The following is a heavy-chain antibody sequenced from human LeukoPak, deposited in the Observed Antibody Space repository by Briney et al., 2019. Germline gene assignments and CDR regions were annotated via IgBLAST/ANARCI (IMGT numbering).Heavy chain of an antibody. Sequence: GESLKISCKGPGYNFTNYWIGWVRQMPGKGLQWMAIIYPGDSDTRYSPSFQGQVTISADTSISTAFLQWSSLKASDTAMFYCARGYVDTSMGFDYWGQGTLVTVSS. CDR1: GYNFTNYW. V-gene: IGHV5-51*01. D-gene: IGHD5-18*01. CDR3: ARGYVDTSMGFDY. J-gene: IGHJ4*02. CDR2: IYPGDSDT.